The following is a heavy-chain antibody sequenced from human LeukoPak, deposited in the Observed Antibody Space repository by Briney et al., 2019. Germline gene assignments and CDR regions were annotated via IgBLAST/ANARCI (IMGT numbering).Heavy chain of an antibody. CDR2: INHSGST. J-gene: IGHJ4*02. D-gene: IGHD3-16*02. CDR1: GGSFSGYY. Sequence: IPSETLSLTCAVYGGSFSGYYWSWIRQPPGKGLEWIGEINHSGSTNYNPSLKSRVTISVDTSKNQFSLKLSSVTAADTAVYYCARELRAYVWGSYRRPYYFDYWGQGTLVTVSS. V-gene: IGHV4-34*01. CDR3: ARELRAYVWGSYRRPYYFDY.